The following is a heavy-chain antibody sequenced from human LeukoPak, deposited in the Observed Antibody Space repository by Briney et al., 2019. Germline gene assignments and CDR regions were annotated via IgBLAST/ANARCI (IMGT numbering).Heavy chain of an antibody. J-gene: IGHJ4*02. Sequence: GGSLRLSCAVSGFTVSSNYISWVRQAPGKGLEWVSLIYSGGGTYYADSVRGRFTISRDDSKNTLYLQMNSLRAEDTAVYYCVRRAGGYSHPYDYWGQGTLVTVSS. CDR3: VRRAGGYSHPYDY. CDR1: GFTVSSNY. D-gene: IGHD4-23*01. CDR2: IYSGGGT. V-gene: IGHV3-53*01.